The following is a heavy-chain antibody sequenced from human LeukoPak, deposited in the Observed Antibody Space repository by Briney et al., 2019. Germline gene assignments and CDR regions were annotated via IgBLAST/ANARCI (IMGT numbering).Heavy chain of an antibody. V-gene: IGHV3-21*01. Sequence: GGSLRLSCAASGFTFSSYSMNWVRQAPGKGLEWVSSISGSSNYIYYADSVKGRFTISRDNAKNTLYLQMNSLRAEDTAVYYCARGHSGSYQRDDAFDIWGQGTMVTVSS. J-gene: IGHJ3*02. CDR1: GFTFSSYS. CDR2: ISGSSNYI. D-gene: IGHD1-26*01. CDR3: ARGHSGSYQRDDAFDI.